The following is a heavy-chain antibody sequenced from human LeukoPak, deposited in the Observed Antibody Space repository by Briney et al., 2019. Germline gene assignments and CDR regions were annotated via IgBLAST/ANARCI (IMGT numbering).Heavy chain of an antibody. Sequence: SETLSLTCTVSGGSISSGGYYWSWIRQHPGKGLEWIGYIYYSGSTYYNPSLKSRVTISVDTSKNQFSLKLSSVTAADTAVYYCARDLGNRSNDAFDIWGQGTMVTVSS. CDR3: ARDLGNRSNDAFDI. CDR1: GGSISSGGYY. V-gene: IGHV4-31*03. CDR2: IYYSGST. D-gene: IGHD1-14*01. J-gene: IGHJ3*02.